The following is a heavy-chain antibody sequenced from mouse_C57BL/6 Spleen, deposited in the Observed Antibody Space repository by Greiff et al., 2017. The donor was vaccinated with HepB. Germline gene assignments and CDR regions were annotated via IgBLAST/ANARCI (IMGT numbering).Heavy chain of an antibody. J-gene: IGHJ4*01. CDR1: GYTFTSYW. D-gene: IGHD1-1*01. Sequence: QVQLQQPGAELVKPGASVKLSCKASGYTFTSYWMQWVKQRPGQGLEWIGEIDPSDSYTNYNQKFKGKATLTVDTSSSKAYMQLSSLTSEDSAVYYCARPPITTLVAPYAMDYWGQGTSVTVAS. CDR3: ARPPITTLVAPYAMDY. CDR2: IDPSDSYT. V-gene: IGHV1-50*01.